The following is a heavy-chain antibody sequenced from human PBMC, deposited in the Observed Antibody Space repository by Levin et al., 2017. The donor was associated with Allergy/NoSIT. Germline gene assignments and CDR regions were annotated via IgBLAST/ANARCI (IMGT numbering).Heavy chain of an antibody. Sequence: PGGSLRLSCAASGFSFSNAWMTWVRQAPGKGLEWVARIKTKTDGMTTEYAAPVKGRFFISRDDSKNTLFLQMNSLKSEDTGVYYCTTLDVDTWGQGTTVTVSS. D-gene: IGHD5-18*01. J-gene: IGHJ3*01. V-gene: IGHV3-15*01. CDR1: GFSFSNAW. CDR3: TTLDVDT. CDR2: IKTKTDGMTT.